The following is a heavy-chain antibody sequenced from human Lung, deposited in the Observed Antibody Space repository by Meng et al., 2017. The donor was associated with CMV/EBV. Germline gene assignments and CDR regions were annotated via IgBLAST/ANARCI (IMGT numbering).Heavy chain of an antibody. V-gene: IGHV3-11*04. Sequence: FTFSDYYMRWIRQAPGKGLEWVSYISSSGSTIYYADSVKGRFTISRDNAKNSLYLQMNSLRAEDTAVYYCARRFLEPGDSTALFDYWGQGTLVTVSS. CDR3: ARRFLEPGDSTALFDY. CDR1: FTFSDYY. J-gene: IGHJ4*02. D-gene: IGHD3-3*01. CDR2: ISSSGSTI.